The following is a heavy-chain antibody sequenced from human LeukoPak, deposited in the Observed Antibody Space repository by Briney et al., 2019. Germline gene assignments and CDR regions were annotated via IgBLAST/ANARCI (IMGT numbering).Heavy chain of an antibody. CDR2: IDWDDTK. Sequence: SGPPLAKPTQTLTLTYNFSGLIRSDRSMGVSWVRLTPGKALEWVGRIDWDDTKFYSTSLKTKLTISKGTSKNQVVLTITNMDPVDTATYYCGRGGGTYDYFDYWGQGTLVTVSS. J-gene: IGHJ4*02. CDR3: GRGGGTYDYFDY. V-gene: IGHV2-70*04. CDR1: GLIRSDRSMG.